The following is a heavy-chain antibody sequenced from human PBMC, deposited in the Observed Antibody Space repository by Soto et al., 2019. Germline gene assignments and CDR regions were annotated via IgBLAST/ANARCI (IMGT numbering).Heavy chain of an antibody. J-gene: IGHJ4*02. D-gene: IGHD3-10*01. CDR2: ISSSSSPI. Sequence: EVQLVESGGGLVQPGGSLRLSCAASGFTFGSYGMNWVRQAPGKGLEWVSYISSSSSPIYYADSVKDRFTISRDNAKDSLYLQMNSLRAEDTAVYYCVRDAGVRVRGVSFDYWGQGTLVTVSS. CDR1: GFTFGSYG. CDR3: VRDAGVRVRGVSFDY. V-gene: IGHV3-48*01.